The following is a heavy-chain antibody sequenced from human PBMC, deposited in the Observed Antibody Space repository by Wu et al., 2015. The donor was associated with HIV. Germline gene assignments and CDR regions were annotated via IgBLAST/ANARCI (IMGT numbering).Heavy chain of an antibody. CDR3: ARGAGPGGYSYGRPDY. Sequence: QVQLLQSGAEVKKPGSSVKVSCKASGDTFTNYAFNWVRQAPGQGLEWMGGITPLSGTTTHAQKFQGRVTMTADESTSTVYMELSSLRFEDSALYYCARGAGPGGYSYGRPDYWGQGTLVTVSS. J-gene: IGHJ4*02. V-gene: IGHV1-69*12. CDR2: ITPLSGTT. CDR1: GDTFTNYA. D-gene: IGHD5-18*01.